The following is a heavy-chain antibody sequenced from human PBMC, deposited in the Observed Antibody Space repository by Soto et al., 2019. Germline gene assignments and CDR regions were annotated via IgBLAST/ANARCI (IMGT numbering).Heavy chain of an antibody. CDR2: IIPIFGTA. CDR1: GGTFSSYA. D-gene: IGHD4-17*01. Sequence: ASVKVSCKASGGTFSSYAISWVRQAPGQGLEWMGGIIPIFGTANYAQKFQGRVTITADESTSTAYMELSSLRSEDTAVYYCARAFYGYGDYSTNGYYYYYYGMDVWGQGTTVTVSS. J-gene: IGHJ6*02. V-gene: IGHV1-69*13. CDR3: ARAFYGYGDYSTNGYYYYYYGMDV.